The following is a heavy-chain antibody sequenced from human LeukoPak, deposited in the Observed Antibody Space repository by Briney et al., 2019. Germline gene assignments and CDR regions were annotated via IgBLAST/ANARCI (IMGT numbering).Heavy chain of an antibody. CDR3: AKGSSGYYVDL. CDR1: GFIFNNYG. D-gene: IGHD3-22*01. J-gene: IGHJ5*02. V-gene: IGHV3-23*01. Sequence: GGSLRLSCAASGFIFNNYGLIWVRQAPGKGLEWVSAISNDGGGTNYADFVKGRFTISRDNSKNTLFLQMNSLRAEDTALYYCAKGSSGYYVDLWGQGTLVTVSS. CDR2: ISNDGGGT.